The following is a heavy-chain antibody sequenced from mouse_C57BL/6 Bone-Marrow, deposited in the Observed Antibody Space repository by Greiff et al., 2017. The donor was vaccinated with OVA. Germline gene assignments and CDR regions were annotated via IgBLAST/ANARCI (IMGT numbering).Heavy chain of an antibody. V-gene: IGHV1-81*01. CDR3: ARGGWCFDY. J-gene: IGHJ2*01. D-gene: IGHD3-3*01. CDR1: GYTFTSYG. Sequence: QVQLQQSGAELARPGASVKLSCKASGYTFTSYGISWVKQRTGQGLEWIGEIYPRSGNTYYNEKFKGKATLTADKSSSTAYMELRSLTSADSTVYFCARGGWCFDYWGQGTTLTVSS. CDR2: IYPRSGNT.